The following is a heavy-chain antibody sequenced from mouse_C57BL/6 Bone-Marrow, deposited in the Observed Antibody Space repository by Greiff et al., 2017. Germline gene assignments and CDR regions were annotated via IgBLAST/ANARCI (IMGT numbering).Heavy chain of an antibody. D-gene: IGHD1-1*01. V-gene: IGHV5-15*01. CDR2: ISNLAYSI. J-gene: IGHJ1*03. CDR3: ARQGYGSSYWYFDV. CDR1: GFTFSDYG. Sequence: DVKLVESGGGLVQPGGSLKLSCAASGFTFSDYGMAWVRQAPRKGPEWVAFISNLAYSIYYADTVTGRFTISRENAKNTLYLEMSSLRSEDTAMYYCARQGYGSSYWYFDVWGTGTTVTVSS.